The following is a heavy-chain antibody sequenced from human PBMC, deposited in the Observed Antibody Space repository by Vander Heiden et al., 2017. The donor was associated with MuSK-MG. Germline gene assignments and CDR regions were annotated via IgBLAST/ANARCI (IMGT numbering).Heavy chain of an antibody. CDR1: GGSISSYY. V-gene: IGHV4-59*01. J-gene: IGHJ6*03. CDR2: IYYSGST. CDR3: ARCGGYCSGGSCYYYYMDV. Sequence: QVQLQESGPGLVKPSETLSLTCTVSGGSISSYYGSWIRQPPGKGLQWIGYIYYSGSTNYNPSLKSRVTISVDTSKNQFSLKLSSVTAADTAVYYCARCGGYCSGGSCYYYYMDVWGQGTTVTVSS. D-gene: IGHD2-15*01.